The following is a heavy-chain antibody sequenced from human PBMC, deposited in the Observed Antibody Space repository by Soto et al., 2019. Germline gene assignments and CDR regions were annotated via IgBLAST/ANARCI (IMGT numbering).Heavy chain of an antibody. Sequence: VKVSCKASGYTFTSYGISWVRQAPGQGLEWMGWISAYNGNTNYAQKLQGRVTMTTDTSTSTAYMELRSLRSDDTAVYYCARDFRSPFSSGWFDDAFDIWGQGTMVTVSS. V-gene: IGHV1-18*01. D-gene: IGHD6-19*01. CDR2: ISAYNGNT. CDR3: ARDFRSPFSSGWFDDAFDI. J-gene: IGHJ3*02. CDR1: GYTFTSYG.